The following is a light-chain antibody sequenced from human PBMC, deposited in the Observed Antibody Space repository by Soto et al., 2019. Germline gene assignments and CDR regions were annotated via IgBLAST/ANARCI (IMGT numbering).Light chain of an antibody. CDR3: SSYTISSTRV. CDR1: RSDVGGYNY. J-gene: IGLJ3*02. V-gene: IGLV2-14*01. CDR2: EVS. Sequence: QSALTQPASVSGSPGQSITISCTGTRSDVGGYNYVSWYQHHPGKAPKLMIYEVSTRPSGVSNRFSGSKSGNTASLTISGLPGAAEADYYCSSYTISSTRVFGGGTQLTVL.